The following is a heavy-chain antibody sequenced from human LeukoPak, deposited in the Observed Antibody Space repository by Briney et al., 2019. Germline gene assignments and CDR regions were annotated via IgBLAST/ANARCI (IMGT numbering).Heavy chain of an antibody. D-gene: IGHD3-3*01. CDR1: GFTFSSYA. J-gene: IGHJ4*02. V-gene: IGHV3-23*01. CDR3: AKGHDFWSGYTYDY. Sequence: GGSLRLSCAASGFTFSSYAMSWVRQAPGKGREYVSAISTSGGSTYYADSVKGRFTISRDKSKNTLYLQMNSLRAEDSAVYYCAKGHDFWSGYTYDYWGQGTLVTVSS. CDR2: ISTSGGST.